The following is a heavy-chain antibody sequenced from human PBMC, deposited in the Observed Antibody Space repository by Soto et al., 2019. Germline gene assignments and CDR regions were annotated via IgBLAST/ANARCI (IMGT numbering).Heavy chain of an antibody. Sequence: QVQLQQWGAGLLKPSETLSLTCAVYGGPFSGYYWSWIRQPPGKGLEWIGEINHSGSTNYNPSLKSRVTISVDTSKNQFSLKLSSVTAADTAVYYCARGPSRRRYCSGGSCYSPDYWGQGTLVTVSS. CDR2: INHSGST. D-gene: IGHD2-15*01. V-gene: IGHV4-34*01. CDR3: ARGPSRRRYCSGGSCYSPDY. J-gene: IGHJ4*02. CDR1: GGPFSGYY.